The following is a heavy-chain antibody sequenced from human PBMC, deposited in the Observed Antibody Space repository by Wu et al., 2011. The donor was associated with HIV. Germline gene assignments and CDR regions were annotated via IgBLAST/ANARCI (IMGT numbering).Heavy chain of an antibody. V-gene: IGHV1-69*04. J-gene: IGHJ6*02. CDR2: TIPIMERA. CDR3: ASQSYTSSSSSWYLPPYYYYGMDV. D-gene: IGHD6-13*01. CDR1: GDTFNNYA. Sequence: QVQLVQSGAEVKKPGSSVKVSCRASGDTFNNYAISWVRQAPGQGLEWMGRTIPIMERANYAQQFQGRVNITADKSTSTAYMGLSSLRSEDTAVYYCASQSYTSSSSSWYLPPYYYYGMDVWGQGTTVTVSS.